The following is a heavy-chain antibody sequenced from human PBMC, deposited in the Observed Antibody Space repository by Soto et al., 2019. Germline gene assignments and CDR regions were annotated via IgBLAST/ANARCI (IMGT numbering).Heavy chain of an antibody. D-gene: IGHD3-16*01. V-gene: IGHV3-23*01. CDR3: AKAYFVWSSEQPYYFDY. CDR1: GFTFSNYA. CDR2: ISGSGGRS. J-gene: IGHJ4*02. Sequence: EVQLLDSGGGLVQPGGSLRLSCAASGFTFSNYAMTWVRQGPGKGLEWVSGISGSGGRSYYADSVKGRCTISRDNSKSKLYLKMNSLRAEDTAVYYCAKAYFVWSSEQPYYFDYWGQGTLVTVSS.